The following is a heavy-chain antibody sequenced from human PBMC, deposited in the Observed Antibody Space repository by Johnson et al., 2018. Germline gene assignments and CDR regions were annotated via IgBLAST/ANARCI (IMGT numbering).Heavy chain of an antibody. Sequence: VQLVESGGGVVQPGRSLRLSCAASGFTFSTYGMHWVRQAPGKGLEWVAVISSDGSNKYYADSVKGRFTISRDDSKNTAYLQMNSLKTEDTAVYYCTRSDYSGTYFSWGQGTRVTVSS. CDR3: TRSDYSGTYFS. CDR1: GFTFSTYG. V-gene: IGHV3-30*03. J-gene: IGHJ1*01. D-gene: IGHD1-26*01. CDR2: ISSDGSNK.